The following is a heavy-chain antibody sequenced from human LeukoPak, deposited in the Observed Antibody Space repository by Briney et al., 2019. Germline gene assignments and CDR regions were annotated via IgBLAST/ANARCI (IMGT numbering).Heavy chain of an antibody. D-gene: IGHD3-22*01. CDR3: ARETPTDYYDSSGPLDY. CDR2: ISSSGSTI. J-gene: IGHJ4*02. CDR1: GFTFSDYY. V-gene: IGHV3-11*04. Sequence: GGSLRLSCAASGFTFSDYYMSWIRQAPGKGLKWVSYISSSGSTIYYADSVKGRFTISRDNAKNSLYLQMNSLRAEDTAVYYCARETPTDYYDSSGPLDYWGQGTLVTASS.